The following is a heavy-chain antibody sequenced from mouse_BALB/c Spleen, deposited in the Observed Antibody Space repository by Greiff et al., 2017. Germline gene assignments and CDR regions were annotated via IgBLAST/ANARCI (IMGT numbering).Heavy chain of an antibody. D-gene: IGHD2-12*01. V-gene: IGHV1-55*01. Sequence: QVQLQQSGAELVKPGTSVKLSCKASGYNFTSYWINWVKLRPGQGLEWIGDIYPGSGSTNYNEKFKSKATLTVDTSSSTAYMQLSSLASEDSALYYSAKAYSGYWGQGTTLTVSS. CDR2: IYPGSGST. CDR1: GYNFTSYW. J-gene: IGHJ2*01. CDR3: AKAYSGY.